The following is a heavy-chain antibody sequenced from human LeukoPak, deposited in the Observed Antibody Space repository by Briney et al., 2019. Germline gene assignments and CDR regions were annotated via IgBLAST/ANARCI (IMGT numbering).Heavy chain of an antibody. CDR3: ARGHRIAARPEPFDY. J-gene: IGHJ4*02. V-gene: IGHV4-34*01. CDR2: INHSGSI. Sequence: SETLSLTCAVYGGSFSGYYWSWIRQPPGKGLGWIGEINHSGSINYNPSLKSRVTISVDTSKNQFSLKLSSVTAADTAVYYCARGHRIAARPEPFDYWGQGTLVTVSS. D-gene: IGHD6-6*01. CDR1: GGSFSGYY.